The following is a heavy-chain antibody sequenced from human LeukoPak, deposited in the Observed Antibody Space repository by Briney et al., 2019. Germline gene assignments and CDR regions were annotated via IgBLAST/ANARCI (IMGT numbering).Heavy chain of an antibody. D-gene: IGHD3-10*01. CDR3: ARDRGYYASGSYYKSGWFDP. CDR1: SASIRSYY. Sequence: SETLSLTCTVSSASIRSYYWAWIRQPPGKGLEWIGNIYHTGDINYSPSLESRVTISVDTSKNQFSLKLTSVTAADTAVYYCARDRGYYASGSYYKSGWFDPWGQGTLVTVSS. V-gene: IGHV4-59*01. CDR2: IYHTGDI. J-gene: IGHJ5*02.